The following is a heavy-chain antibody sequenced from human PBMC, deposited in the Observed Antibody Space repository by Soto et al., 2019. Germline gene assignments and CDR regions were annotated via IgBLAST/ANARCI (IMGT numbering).Heavy chain of an antibody. V-gene: IGHV1-46*01. CDR2: INPSGGST. Sequence: QVQLVQSGAEVKKPGASVKVSCKASGYTFTSYYMHWVRQAPGQGLEWMGIINPSGGSTSYAQKYQGRVTMTRDTSTSTVYMELSSLRSEDTAVYYCARARDPRLTTVTTYYYYYGMDFWGQGTTVTVSS. CDR1: GYTFTSYY. J-gene: IGHJ6*02. CDR3: ARARDPRLTTVTTYYYYYGMDF. D-gene: IGHD4-17*01.